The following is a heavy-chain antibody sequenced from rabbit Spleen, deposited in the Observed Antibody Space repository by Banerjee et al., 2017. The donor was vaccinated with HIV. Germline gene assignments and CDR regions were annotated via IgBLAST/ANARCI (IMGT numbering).Heavy chain of an antibody. V-gene: IGHV1S40*01. CDR2: IDSGSSGFT. Sequence: QSLEESGGDLVKPGASLTLTCTASGFDLSSNYYMCWVRQAPGKGLEWIACIDSGSSGFTYFATWAKGRFTISMTSSTTLTLQVTRLTAADTATYFCARDTSSSFSSYGMDLWGPGTLVTVS. CDR1: GFDLSSNYY. CDR3: ARDTSSSFSSYGMDL. D-gene: IGHD1-1*01. J-gene: IGHJ6*01.